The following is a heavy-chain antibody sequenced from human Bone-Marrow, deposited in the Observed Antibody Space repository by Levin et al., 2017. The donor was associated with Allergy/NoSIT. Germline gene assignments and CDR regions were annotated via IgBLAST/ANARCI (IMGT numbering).Heavy chain of an antibody. D-gene: IGHD3-9*01. V-gene: IGHV1-18*01. Sequence: GESLKISCKTAGYTFTGYGVSWVRQAPGQGFEWLGWISGRNGNTIYAEKFQDRVTLTTDTSTNTAFMDLKSLRSDDTAVYYCTRDRVDGSDYWGQGTLVTVSS. CDR2: ISGRNGNT. CDR3: TRDRVDGSDY. J-gene: IGHJ4*02. CDR1: GYTFTGYG.